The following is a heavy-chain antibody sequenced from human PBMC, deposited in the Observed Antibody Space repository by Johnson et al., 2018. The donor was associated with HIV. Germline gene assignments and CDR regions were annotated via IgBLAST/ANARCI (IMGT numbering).Heavy chain of an antibody. J-gene: IGHJ3*02. D-gene: IGHD6-19*01. Sequence: VQLVESGGGLVQPGRSLRLSCAASGFTFDDYAMHWVRQAPGKGLEWVSGISWNSGSIGYADSVRGRFTISRDNAKNSLYLQVNILRADDTALYYCAKVFKVRVAGAFDIWGQGTMVTVSS. CDR3: AKVFKVRVAGAFDI. CDR1: GFTFDDYA. CDR2: ISWNSGSI. V-gene: IGHV3-9*01.